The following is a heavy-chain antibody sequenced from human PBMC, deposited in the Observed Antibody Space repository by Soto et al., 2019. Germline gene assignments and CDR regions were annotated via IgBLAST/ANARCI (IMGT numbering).Heavy chain of an antibody. CDR2: IFYNGRT. J-gene: IGHJ4*02. CDR1: CGSINNYY. D-gene: IGHD2-2*01. V-gene: IGHV4-59*01. CDR3: ARALDSSAAPFDF. Sequence: SETLSLTCTVSCGSINNYYWSWIRQPPGKGLEWIGFIFYNGRTDYNPSLESRVTISLDTSKSQFSLKLHSVAAADTAVYYCARALDSSAAPFDFWGQGTLVTVSS.